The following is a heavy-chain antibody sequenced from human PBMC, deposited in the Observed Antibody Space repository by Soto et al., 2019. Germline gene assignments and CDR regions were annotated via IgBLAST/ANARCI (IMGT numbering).Heavy chain of an antibody. Sequence: GGSLRLSCAASGFTFSSYAMSWVRQAPGKGLEWVSAISGSGGSTYYADSVKGRFTISRDNSKNTLYLQMNSLRAEDTAVYYCANGGVYYYYYMDVWGKGTTVTVSS. V-gene: IGHV3-23*01. J-gene: IGHJ6*03. CDR3: ANGGVYYYYYMDV. D-gene: IGHD3-10*01. CDR2: ISGSGGST. CDR1: GFTFSSYA.